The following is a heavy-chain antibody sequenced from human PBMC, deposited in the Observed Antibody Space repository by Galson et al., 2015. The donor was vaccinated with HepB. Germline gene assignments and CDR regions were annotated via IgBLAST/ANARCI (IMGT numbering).Heavy chain of an antibody. Sequence: SVKVSCKASGYTFTGYYMHWVRQAPGQGLEWMGWINPNSGDTNYAQKFQGRVTMTRDTSISTAYMELSRLRSDDTAVYYCARDEALVGAPTGHIDYWGQGTLVTVSS. V-gene: IGHV1-2*02. CDR2: INPNSGDT. CDR3: ARDEALVGAPTGHIDY. J-gene: IGHJ4*02. D-gene: IGHD1-26*01. CDR1: GYTFTGYY.